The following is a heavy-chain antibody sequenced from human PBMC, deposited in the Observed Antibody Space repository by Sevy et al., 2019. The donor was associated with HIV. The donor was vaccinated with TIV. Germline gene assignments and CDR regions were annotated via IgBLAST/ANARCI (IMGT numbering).Heavy chain of an antibody. CDR3: ARDKYYYISGSFDY. CDR1: GGIFRSNA. V-gene: IGHV1-69*13. CDR2: IIAVFGTT. J-gene: IGHJ4*02. Sequence: ASVKVSSKTSGGIFRSNAISWVRQAPGQGLEWMGGIIAVFGTTNYAQKFQGRVTVTADESRGTAYMELSSLRSEDTAVYYCARDKYYYISGSFDYWGQGTPVTVSS. D-gene: IGHD3-10*01.